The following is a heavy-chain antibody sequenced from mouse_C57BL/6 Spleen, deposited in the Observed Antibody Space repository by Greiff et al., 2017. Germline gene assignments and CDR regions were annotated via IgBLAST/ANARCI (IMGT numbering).Heavy chain of an antibody. Sequence: QVQLQQPGAELVRPGSSVKLSCKASGYTFTSYWMDWVKQRPGQGLEWIGNIYPSDSETHYNQKFKDKATLTVDKSSSTAYMQLSSLTSEDSAVYYCARKDTTVVAPYAMDYWGQGTSVTVPS. D-gene: IGHD1-1*01. CDR3: ARKDTTVVAPYAMDY. V-gene: IGHV1-61*01. J-gene: IGHJ4*01. CDR1: GYTFTSYW. CDR2: IYPSDSET.